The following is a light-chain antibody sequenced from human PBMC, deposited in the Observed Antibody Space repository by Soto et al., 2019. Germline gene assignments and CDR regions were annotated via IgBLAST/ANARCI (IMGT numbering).Light chain of an antibody. CDR1: QIISSSY. CDR2: GAS. Sequence: EIVLTQSPGTLSLSPGERATLSCRASQIISSSYLAWYQQKPGQAPRLLIYGASTRATGIPARFSGSGSGTEFTLTISSLQSEDFAVYYCQQYNDWPQTFGQGTKVDIK. V-gene: IGKV3-15*01. J-gene: IGKJ1*01. CDR3: QQYNDWPQT.